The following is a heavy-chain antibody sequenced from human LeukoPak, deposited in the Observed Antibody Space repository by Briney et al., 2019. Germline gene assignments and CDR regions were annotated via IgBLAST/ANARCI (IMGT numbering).Heavy chain of an antibody. CDR3: ARTYNWDYSYMDV. V-gene: IGHV4-59*01. Sequence: PSETLSLTCTVSGGSISTYYWSWIRQPPGKGLEWIGYIYYSGCANYNRSSGSANYNPSLKSRASISLDTSKNQFSLKLNSVTAADTAMYYCARTYNWDYSYMDVWGKGTTVTVSS. CDR1: GGSISTYY. J-gene: IGHJ6*03. D-gene: IGHD1-20*01. CDR2: IYYSGCANYNRSSGSA.